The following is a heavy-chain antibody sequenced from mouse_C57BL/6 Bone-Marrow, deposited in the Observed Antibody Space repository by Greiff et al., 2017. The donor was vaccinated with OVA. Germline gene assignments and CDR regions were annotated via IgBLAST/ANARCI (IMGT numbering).Heavy chain of an antibody. CDR2: IDPENGDT. Sequence: EVQRVESGAELVRPGASVKLSCTASGFNIKDDYMHWVKQRPEQGLEWIGWIDPENGDTEYASKFQGKATITADTSSNTAYLQLSSLTSEDTAVYYCTTDYDVFAYWGQGTLVTVSA. J-gene: IGHJ3*01. D-gene: IGHD2-4*01. CDR1: GFNIKDDY. CDR3: TTDYDVFAY. V-gene: IGHV14-4*01.